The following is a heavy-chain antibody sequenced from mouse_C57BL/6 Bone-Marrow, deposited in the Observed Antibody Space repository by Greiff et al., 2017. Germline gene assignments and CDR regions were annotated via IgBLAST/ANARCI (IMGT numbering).Heavy chain of an antibody. CDR2: INPIYGTT. Sequence: EVQVVESGPELVKPGASVKISCKASGYSFTDYNMNWVKQSNGKSLEWIGVINPIYGTTSYNQKFKGKATLTVDQSSSTAYMQLNSLTSDDSAVYYCARTYYYGSSYYFDYWGQGTTLTVSS. V-gene: IGHV1-39*01. D-gene: IGHD1-1*01. J-gene: IGHJ2*01. CDR1: GYSFTDYN. CDR3: ARTYYYGSSYYFDY.